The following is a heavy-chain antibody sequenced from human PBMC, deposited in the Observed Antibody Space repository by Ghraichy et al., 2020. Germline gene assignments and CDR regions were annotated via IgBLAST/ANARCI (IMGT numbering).Heavy chain of an antibody. V-gene: IGHV4-59*01. D-gene: IGHD3-22*01. Sequence: SQTLSLTCTVSGGSISSYYWSWIRQPPGKGLEWIGYIYYSGSTNYNPSLKSRVTISVDTSKNQFSLKLSSVTAADTAVYYCARSIVGGVYFDYWGQGTLVTVSS. CDR1: GGSISSYY. CDR2: IYYSGST. CDR3: ARSIVGGVYFDY. J-gene: IGHJ4*02.